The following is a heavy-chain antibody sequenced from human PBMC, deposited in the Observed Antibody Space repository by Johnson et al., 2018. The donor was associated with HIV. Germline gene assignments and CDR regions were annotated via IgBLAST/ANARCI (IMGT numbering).Heavy chain of an antibody. CDR2: INRNGGST. J-gene: IGHJ3*02. Sequence: VQLVESGGGVVRPGGSLRLSCAASGFTFNDYGMSWVRQAPGQGLEWVSGINRNGGSTGYADSVKGRFTISRDKSKNSLYLQMNRLRAEDTALYYCARKVYYGSWRKTFDIWGQGTMVTVSS. CDR1: GFTFNDYG. CDR3: ARKVYYGSWRKTFDI. D-gene: IGHD3-10*01. V-gene: IGHV3-20*04.